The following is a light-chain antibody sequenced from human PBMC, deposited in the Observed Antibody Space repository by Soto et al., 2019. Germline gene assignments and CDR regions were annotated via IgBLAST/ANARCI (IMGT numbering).Light chain of an antibody. CDR3: SSYTSSSTG. Sequence: QSALTQPASVSGSPGQSITISCTGTSSDVGGYNYVSWYQQHPGKAPKLMIYDVSNRPSGVSNRFSGSKSGNTASLTISGLQAEDEADYSCSSYTSSSTGFGGGTKLTVL. CDR2: DVS. CDR1: SSDVGGYNY. J-gene: IGLJ2*01. V-gene: IGLV2-14*01.